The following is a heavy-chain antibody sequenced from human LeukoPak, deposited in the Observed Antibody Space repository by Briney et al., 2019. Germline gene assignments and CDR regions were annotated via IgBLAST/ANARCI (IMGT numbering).Heavy chain of an antibody. CDR2: IYYSGST. CDR3: ARRTGWNYNYYYMDV. J-gene: IGHJ6*03. Sequence: SETLSLTCTVSGGSITSTNYYWGWIRQPPGKGLEWIGTIYYSGSTYYNPSLKSRVTISVDTSKNQFSLKLSSVTAADTAVYYCARRTGWNYNYYYMDVWGKGTTVTVSS. CDR1: GGSITSTNYY. V-gene: IGHV4-39*01. D-gene: IGHD1-14*01.